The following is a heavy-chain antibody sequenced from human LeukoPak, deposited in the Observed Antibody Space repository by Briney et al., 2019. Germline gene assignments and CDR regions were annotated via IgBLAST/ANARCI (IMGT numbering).Heavy chain of an antibody. D-gene: IGHD1-26*01. J-gene: IGHJ6*03. CDR1: GGSISDYY. Sequence: SETLSLTCTVSGGSISDYYWSWIRQPAGKGLEWIGRIYTSGSTNYNPSLKSRVTMSVDTSKNQFSLKLSSVTAADTAVYYCARGRGSYYGEDYYYYYYMDVWGKGTTVTISS. CDR3: ARGRGSYYGEDYYYYYYMDV. V-gene: IGHV4-4*07. CDR2: IYTSGST.